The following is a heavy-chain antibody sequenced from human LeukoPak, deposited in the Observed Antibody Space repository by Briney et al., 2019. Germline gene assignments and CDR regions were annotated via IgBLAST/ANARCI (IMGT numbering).Heavy chain of an antibody. CDR1: GFAFSDHF. Sequence: GGSLRLSCAVSGFAFSDHFLDWVRQAPGKGLEWVGRSRNKAKSYTTEYAASVKGRFTISRDDSKNSLYLQMNSLKTEDTAVYYCVRVGSVAGSDYLDYWGQGTLVTVSS. D-gene: IGHD6-19*01. V-gene: IGHV3-72*01. CDR2: SRNKAKSYTT. CDR3: VRVGSVAGSDYLDY. J-gene: IGHJ4*02.